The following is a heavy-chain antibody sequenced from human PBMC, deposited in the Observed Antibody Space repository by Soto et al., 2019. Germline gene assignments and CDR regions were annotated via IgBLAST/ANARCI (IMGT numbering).Heavy chain of an antibody. Sequence: GASVKVSCKASGGTFSSYAINCVRQATGQGLEWMGWMNPNSGNTGYAQKFQGRVTMTRNTSISTAYMELSSLRSEDTAVYYCARGGVVDYYYYGMDVWGQGTTVTVSS. CDR3: ARGGVVDYYYYGMDV. V-gene: IGHV1-8*02. D-gene: IGHD3-3*01. CDR1: GGTFSSYA. CDR2: MNPNSGNT. J-gene: IGHJ6*02.